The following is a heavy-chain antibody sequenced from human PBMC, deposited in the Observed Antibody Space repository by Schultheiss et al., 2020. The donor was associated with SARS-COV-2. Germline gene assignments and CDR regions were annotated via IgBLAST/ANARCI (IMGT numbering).Heavy chain of an antibody. CDR2: IYSGGST. CDR3: AKDMAPDTTMGAGYFYGMDV. D-gene: IGHD5-18*01. CDR1: GFTVSSNY. J-gene: IGHJ6*02. Sequence: GESLKISCAASGFTVSSNYMSWVRQAPGKGLEWVSVIYSGGSTYYADSVKGRFTISRDNSKNTLYLQMNSLRVEDTALYFCAKDMAPDTTMGAGYFYGMDVWGQGTTVTVSS. V-gene: IGHV3-53*05.